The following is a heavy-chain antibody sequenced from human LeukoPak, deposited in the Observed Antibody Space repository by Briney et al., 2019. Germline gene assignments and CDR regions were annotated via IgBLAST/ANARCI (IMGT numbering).Heavy chain of an antibody. V-gene: IGHV1-8*03. J-gene: IGHJ4*02. CDR3: ARGWGDYYDSSGYYLPDC. CDR2: MNPNSGNT. D-gene: IGHD3-22*01. CDR1: GGTFSSYA. Sequence: ALVKVSCKASGGTFSSYAISWVRQAPGQGLEWMGWMNPNSGNTGYAQKFQGRVTITRNTSISTAYMELSSLRSEDTAVYYCARGWGDYYDSSGYYLPDCWGQGTLVTVSS.